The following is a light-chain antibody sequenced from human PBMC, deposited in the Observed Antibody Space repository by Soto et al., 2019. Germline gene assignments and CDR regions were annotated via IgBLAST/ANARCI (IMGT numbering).Light chain of an antibody. V-gene: IGKV1-39*01. CDR2: AAS. J-gene: IGKJ1*01. CDR3: QQSYRTPPT. CDR1: QSISSY. Sequence: DIPMTQSQSCLSASGGDRVTMPCWASQSISSYLNWSQQKPGKAPKXXIYAASSLQSGVPSRFSGSGSGTDFTLTISSLPPEDVATYYCQQSYRTPPTFGQGTKVDIK.